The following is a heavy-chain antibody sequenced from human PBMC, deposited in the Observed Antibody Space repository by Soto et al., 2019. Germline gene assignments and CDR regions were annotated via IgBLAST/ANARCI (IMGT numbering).Heavy chain of an antibody. CDR3: AKVGVRRLGFDI. Sequence: QVQLVESGGGVVQPGRSLRLSCAASGFTFSSYGMHWVRQAPGKGLEWVAVISYDGSNKYYADSVKGRFTISRDNSKSTLYLKMNSRRAAATAVYDWAKVGVRRLGFDIWGQGTMVTVSS. V-gene: IGHV3-30*18. D-gene: IGHD2-21*01. J-gene: IGHJ3*02. CDR2: ISYDGSNK. CDR1: GFTFSSYG.